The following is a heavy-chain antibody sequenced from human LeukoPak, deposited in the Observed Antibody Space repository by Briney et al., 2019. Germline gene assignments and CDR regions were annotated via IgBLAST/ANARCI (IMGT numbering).Heavy chain of an antibody. CDR1: GYTFTSYA. Sequence: ASAKVSCKASGYTFTSYAMNWVRQAPGQGLEWMGWINTSTGNPTYAQGFTGRFVFSLDTSVSTAYLQISSLKAEDTAVYYCASDDYGDNFDYWGQGTLVTVSS. D-gene: IGHD4-17*01. J-gene: IGHJ4*02. V-gene: IGHV7-4-1*02. CDR3: ASDDYGDNFDY. CDR2: INTSTGNP.